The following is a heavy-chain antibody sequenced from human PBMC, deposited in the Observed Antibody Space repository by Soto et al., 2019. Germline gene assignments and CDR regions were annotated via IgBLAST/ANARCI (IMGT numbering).Heavy chain of an antibody. J-gene: IGHJ5*02. CDR1: GFTFRNYA. D-gene: IGHD4-17*01. CDR2: LLRSGSSA. CDR3: AKDAISGDGIWLMDS. Sequence: GGSLRLSCAASGFTFRNYAMTWARQAPGKGLEWVSSLLRSGSSAYYADSVRGRFSISSDTSANSLYLQMDNLRAEDTAIYYCAKDAISGDGIWLMDSWGQGTVVTVSS. V-gene: IGHV3-23*01.